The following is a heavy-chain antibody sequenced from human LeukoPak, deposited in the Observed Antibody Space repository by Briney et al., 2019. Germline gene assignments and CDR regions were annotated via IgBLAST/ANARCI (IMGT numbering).Heavy chain of an antibody. Sequence: SETLSLTCTVSGGSISSYYWSWIRQPPGKGLEWIGRIYTSGSTNYNPSLKSRVTISVDTSKNQFSLNLHSMTAADTAVYYCVKSGTLLREGFNYWGQGTLVTVSS. CDR3: VKSGTLLREGFNY. D-gene: IGHD1-14*01. CDR2: IYTSGST. J-gene: IGHJ4*02. CDR1: GGSISSYY. V-gene: IGHV4-4*08.